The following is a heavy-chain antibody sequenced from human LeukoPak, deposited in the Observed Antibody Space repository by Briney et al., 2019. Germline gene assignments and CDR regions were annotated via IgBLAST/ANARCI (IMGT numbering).Heavy chain of an antibody. D-gene: IGHD1-26*01. CDR2: IGTRSNPI. J-gene: IGHJ4*02. CDR3: AREARGSGRDFDY. V-gene: IGHV3-11*01. CDR1: GFSFSDFY. Sequence: GGSLRDSCAASGFSFSDFYMSWIRQAPGMGLEWISYIGTRSNPIYYADSVKGRFTISRDDAKNSLYLQMNSLRDEDTAVYFCAREARGSGRDFDYWGQGILVTVSS.